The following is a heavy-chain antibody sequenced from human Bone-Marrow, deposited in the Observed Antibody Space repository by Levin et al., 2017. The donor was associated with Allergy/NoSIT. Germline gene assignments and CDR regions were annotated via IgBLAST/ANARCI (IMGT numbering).Heavy chain of an antibody. CDR1: GFTFSNNA. CDR3: ARDLRGILVVPAVPGGPFDL. D-gene: IGHD2-2*01. CDR2: ISYDGTNK. V-gene: IGHV3-30-3*01. J-gene: IGHJ4*03. Sequence: GESLKISCVASGFTFSNNAMHWVRQAPGKGLEWVAGISYDGTNKYYADSVKGRFTISRDNSKNTLSLQMNSLRLEDTALYYCARDLRGILVVPAVPGGPFDLWGQGTLVGVSA.